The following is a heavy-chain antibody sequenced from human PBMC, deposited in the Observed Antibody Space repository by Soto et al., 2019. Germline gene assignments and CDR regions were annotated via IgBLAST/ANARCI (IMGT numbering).Heavy chain of an antibody. Sequence: SETLSLTCTVSGGSISSYYWSWIRQPPGKGLEWIGYIYYSGSTNYNPSLKSRVTISVDTSKNQFSLKLSSVTAADTAVYYCARDGAYDYIWGSYRHDAFDIWGRGTMVTVSS. CDR3: ARDGAYDYIWGSYRHDAFDI. CDR1: GGSISSYY. J-gene: IGHJ3*02. CDR2: IYYSGST. V-gene: IGHV4-59*01. D-gene: IGHD3-16*02.